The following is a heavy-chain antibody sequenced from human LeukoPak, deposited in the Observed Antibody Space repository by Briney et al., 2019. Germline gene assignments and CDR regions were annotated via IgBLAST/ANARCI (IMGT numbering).Heavy chain of an antibody. V-gene: IGHV1-2*02. CDR2: INPNSGGT. Sequence: ASVKVSCTASGYTFTDYKLHWVRQAPGQGLEWMGWINPNSGGTNYAQKFQGRVTMTRDTSISTAYMELSRLRSDDTAVYYCAREGIAVAGGNDYWGQGTLVTVSS. CDR3: AREGIAVAGGNDY. J-gene: IGHJ4*02. CDR1: GYTFTDYK. D-gene: IGHD6-19*01.